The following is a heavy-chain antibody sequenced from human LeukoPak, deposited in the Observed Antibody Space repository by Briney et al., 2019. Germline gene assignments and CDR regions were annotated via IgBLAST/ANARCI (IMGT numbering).Heavy chain of an antibody. Sequence: PGGSLRLSCAASGFTCSSYAMHWVRQAPGKGLEWVAVISYDGSNKYYADSVKGRFTISGDNCKNTLYLQMNSLRAEDTAVYYCARVRYYDSSGYYTGHVDYWGQGTLVTVSS. CDR1: GFTCSSYA. V-gene: IGHV3-30*04. CDR2: ISYDGSNK. J-gene: IGHJ4*02. CDR3: ARVRYYDSSGYYTGHVDY. D-gene: IGHD3-22*01.